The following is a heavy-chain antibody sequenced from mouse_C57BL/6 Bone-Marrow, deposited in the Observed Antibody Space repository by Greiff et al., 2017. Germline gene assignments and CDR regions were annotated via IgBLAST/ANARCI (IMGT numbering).Heavy chain of an antibody. J-gene: IGHJ3*01. CDR2: IHPSASDT. CDR3: AIRGYYGSPWFAY. V-gene: IGHV1-74*01. CDR1: GYTFNSYW. Sequence: QVQLQQPGAELVKPGASVTVSCKASGYTFNSYWMHWVKQRPDQGLEWIGRIHPSASDTNYTQKFQGKATLPADKASNTAYMQLSSLTSEDSAVYYCAIRGYYGSPWFAYWGQGTMVTVSA. D-gene: IGHD1-1*01.